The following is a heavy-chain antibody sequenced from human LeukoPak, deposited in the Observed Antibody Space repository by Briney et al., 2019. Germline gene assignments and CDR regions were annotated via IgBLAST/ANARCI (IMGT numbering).Heavy chain of an antibody. J-gene: IGHJ4*02. CDR2: IRYDGSGK. CDR3: ARVDW. V-gene: IGHV3-30*02. CDR1: GFTFSSYG. Sequence: GGSLRLSCAASGFTFSSYGMHWVRQAPGKGLEWVAFIRYDGSGKYYGDSVKGRFTISRDISKNTLHLQMNSLRAEDTAVYYCARVDWWGQGTLVTVSS.